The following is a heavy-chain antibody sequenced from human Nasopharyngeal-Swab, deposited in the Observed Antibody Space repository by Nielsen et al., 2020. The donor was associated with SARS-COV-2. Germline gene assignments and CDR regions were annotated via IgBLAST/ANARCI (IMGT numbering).Heavy chain of an antibody. CDR2: ISGTGDDT. J-gene: IGHJ4*02. Sequence: GGSLRLSCAASGFTFSGYAMNWVRQAPGKGLEWVSGISGTGDDTYYADSVKGRFTISRDRSKNTLYLQMNSLRAEDTAVYFCARDPPSTGDYYFDHWGQGTLVTVSS. CDR3: ARDPPSTGDYYFDH. CDR1: GFTFSGYA. D-gene: IGHD7-27*01. V-gene: IGHV3-23*01.